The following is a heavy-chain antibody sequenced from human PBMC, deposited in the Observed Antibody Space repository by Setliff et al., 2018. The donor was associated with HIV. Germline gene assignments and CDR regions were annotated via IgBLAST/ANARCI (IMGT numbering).Heavy chain of an antibody. Sequence: SETLSLACTVSGDSVSSRSYYWSWIRQPPGKGLEWIGYIYYSGSTNYNPSLKSRVTISVDTSKNHFSLKLRSVTAADTAVYYCAQLGMVDDFDYWGQGTLVTVSS. CDR1: GDSVSSRSYY. CDR3: AQLGMVDDFDY. D-gene: IGHD1-1*01. J-gene: IGHJ4*02. CDR2: IYYSGST. V-gene: IGHV4-61*03.